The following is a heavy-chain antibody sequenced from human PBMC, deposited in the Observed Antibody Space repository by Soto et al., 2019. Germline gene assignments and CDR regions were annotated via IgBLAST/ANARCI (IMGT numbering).Heavy chain of an antibody. CDR1: GFTFSSST. D-gene: IGHD3-10*01. V-gene: IGHV3-21*01. CDR2: ISSSSSYI. CDR3: QSDLGEVSAI. Sequence: PGGSLRLSCVASGFTFSSSTMSWVRQAPGKGLEWVSAISSSSSYIYYADSLKGRFSISRDNAKNSLYLQMHSLRDEDTALYYCQSDLGEVSAIWGQGDLVTVSS. J-gene: IGHJ4*02.